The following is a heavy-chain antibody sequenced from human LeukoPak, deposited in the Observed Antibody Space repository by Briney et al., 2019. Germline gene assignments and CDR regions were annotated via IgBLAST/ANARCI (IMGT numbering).Heavy chain of an antibody. CDR1: GFTFSSYW. D-gene: IGHD3-10*01. CDR2: IKQDGSEK. J-gene: IGHJ4*02. Sequence: GGSLRLSCAASGFTFSSYWMSWVRQAPGKGLEWVANIKQDGSEKYYVDSVKGRFTISRDNAKNSLYLQMNSLRAEDTAVYYCGALWFGDHVNNDYWGQGTLVTVSS. CDR3: GALWFGDHVNNDY. V-gene: IGHV3-7*01.